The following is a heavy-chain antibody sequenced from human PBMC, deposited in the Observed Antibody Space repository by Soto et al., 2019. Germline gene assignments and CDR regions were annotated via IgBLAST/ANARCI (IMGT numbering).Heavy chain of an antibody. Sequence: GGSLRLSCAASGFTFSSYAMHWVRQAPGKGLEKVSAISSNGGSTYYAKYVKGRFTISRDNSKNTLYLQMGSLRAKDMAVYYCAREVDYGRFGGMGDVYYYYMDVWGKGTTVTVSS. CDR2: ISSNGGST. CDR1: GFTFSSYA. J-gene: IGHJ6*03. D-gene: IGHD3-10*01. CDR3: AREVDYGRFGGMGDVYYYYMDV. V-gene: IGHV3-64*01.